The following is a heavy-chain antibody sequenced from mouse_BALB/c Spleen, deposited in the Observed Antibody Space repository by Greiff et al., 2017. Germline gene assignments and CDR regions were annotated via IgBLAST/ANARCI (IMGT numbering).Heavy chain of an antibody. CDR2: IYPGDGDT. Sequence: VQLQESGAELARPGASVKLSCKASGYTFTSYWMQWVKQRPGQGLEWIGAIYPGDGDTRYTQKFKGKATLTADKSSSTAYMQLSSLASEDSAVYYCASYGNFYAMDYWGQGTSVTVSS. J-gene: IGHJ4*01. D-gene: IGHD2-1*01. CDR3: ASYGNFYAMDY. CDR1: GYTFTSYW. V-gene: IGHV1-87*01.